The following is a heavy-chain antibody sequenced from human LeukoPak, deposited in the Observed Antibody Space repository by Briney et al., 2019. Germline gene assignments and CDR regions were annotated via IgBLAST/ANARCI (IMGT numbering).Heavy chain of an antibody. V-gene: IGHV3-74*01. CDR3: ATNYDFWSGQYYFDY. CDR2: ISPDGSQT. Sequence: GGSLRLSCAASGFSLSNYWMHWVRQAPGKGLMWVSQISPDGSQTFYADSVRGRFTISRDNAKNTLYLQMNSLRAEDTAVYYCATNYDFWSGQYYFDYWGQGTLVTVSS. D-gene: IGHD3-3*01. J-gene: IGHJ4*02. CDR1: GFSLSNYW.